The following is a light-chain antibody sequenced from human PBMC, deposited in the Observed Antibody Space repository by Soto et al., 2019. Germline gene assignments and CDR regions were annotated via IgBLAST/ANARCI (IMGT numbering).Light chain of an antibody. CDR3: HHRECLPQT. CDR2: QAS. J-gene: IGKJ1*01. CDR1: QAVSSN. Sequence: IVLMQSPGTLSLSPGERATLSCRASQAVSSNLAWYQRKPGQAPRLLIYQASSRAAGIPARFSASGSGTDFTLTISDLQPEDFALYYCHHRECLPQTFGQGTKVDNK. V-gene: IGKV3D-11*01.